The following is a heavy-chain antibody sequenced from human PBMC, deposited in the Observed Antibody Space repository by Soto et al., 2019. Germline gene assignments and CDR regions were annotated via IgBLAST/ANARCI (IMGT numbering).Heavy chain of an antibody. Sequence: DVHLVESGGGLVQPGGSLRLSCAASGFTFSSYWMTWVRQAPGKGLEWVANIKQDGSQQYYVDSVKGGFTISRDNAKNSLYLQMNSLRAEDTAVYYCARGSYDSTGYRYYFDYWGQGTLVTVSS. CDR3: ARGSYDSTGYRYYFDY. D-gene: IGHD3-22*01. CDR1: GFTFSSYW. V-gene: IGHV3-7*01. J-gene: IGHJ4*02. CDR2: IKQDGSQQ.